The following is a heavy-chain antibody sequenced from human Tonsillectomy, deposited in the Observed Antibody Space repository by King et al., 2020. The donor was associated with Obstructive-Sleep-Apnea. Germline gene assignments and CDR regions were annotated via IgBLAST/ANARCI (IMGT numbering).Heavy chain of an antibody. V-gene: IGHV4-39*01. J-gene: IGHJ6*02. D-gene: IGHD3-9*01. Sequence: QLQESGPGLVKPSETLSLTCTVSGGFVTSSSYYWGWVRQPPGEGLEWIVSIYYSGSTDYNPSLKSRVTISLDTSNNKFSLKLTSVTAADTDVYYCAGRYFDCSSQTYYGLDVWGQGTTVTVSS. CDR1: GGFVTSSSYY. CDR2: IYYSGST. CDR3: AGRYFDCSSQTYYGLDV.